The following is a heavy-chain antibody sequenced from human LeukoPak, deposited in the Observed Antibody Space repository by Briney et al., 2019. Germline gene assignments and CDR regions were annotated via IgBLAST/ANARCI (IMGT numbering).Heavy chain of an antibody. V-gene: IGHV4-34*01. CDR1: GGSFSGYY. Sequence: SGTLCLNCAVYGGSFSGYYWSWVRQPPGKGLEWVGKINLGGSTSLIPSLKSRVTMSVDTSKNQFSLKLTSVTAADTAVYYCGRGGWHSSVWYIDSWGQGTLVTVSS. CDR3: GRGGWHSSVWYIDS. D-gene: IGHD6-19*01. CDR2: INLGGST. J-gene: IGHJ5*01.